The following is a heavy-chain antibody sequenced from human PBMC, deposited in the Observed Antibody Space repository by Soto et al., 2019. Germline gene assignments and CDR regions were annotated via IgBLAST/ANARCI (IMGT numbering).Heavy chain of an antibody. CDR1: GYTFTSYA. D-gene: IGHD6-19*01. CDR3: GYSSGRDYYFDY. V-gene: IGHV1-3*01. Sequence: ASVKVSCKASGYTFTSYAMHWVRQAPGQRLEWMGWINAGNGNTKYSQKFQGRVTITRDTSARTAYMELSSLRSEDTAVYYCGYSSGRDYYFDYWGQGTLVTVSS. J-gene: IGHJ4*02. CDR2: INAGNGNT.